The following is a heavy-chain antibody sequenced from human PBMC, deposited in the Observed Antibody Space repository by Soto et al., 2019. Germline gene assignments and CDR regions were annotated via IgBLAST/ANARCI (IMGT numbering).Heavy chain of an antibody. Sequence: ASVKVSCKASGYTLTSYAMHWVRQAPGQRLEWMGWINAGNGNTKYSQKFQGRVTITRDTSASTAYMELSSLRSEDTAVYYCARDYYDSSGQYYFDYWGQGTLVTVSS. J-gene: IGHJ4*02. CDR3: ARDYYDSSGQYYFDY. CDR2: INAGNGNT. D-gene: IGHD3-22*01. V-gene: IGHV1-3*01. CDR1: GYTLTSYA.